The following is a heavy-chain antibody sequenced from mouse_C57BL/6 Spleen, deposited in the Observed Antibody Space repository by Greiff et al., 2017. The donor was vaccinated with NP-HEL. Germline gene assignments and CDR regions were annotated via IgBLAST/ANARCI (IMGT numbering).Heavy chain of an antibody. Sequence: QVHVKQPGAELVKPGASVKVSCKASGYTFTSYWMHWVKQRPGQGLEWIGRIHPSDSDTNYNQKFKGKATLTVDKSSSTAYMQLSSLTSEDSAVYYCAIGGDRGYYAMDYWGQGTSVTVSS. CDR2: IHPSDSDT. CDR3: AIGGDRGYYAMDY. V-gene: IGHV1-74*01. CDR1: GYTFTSYW. J-gene: IGHJ4*01. D-gene: IGHD3-3*01.